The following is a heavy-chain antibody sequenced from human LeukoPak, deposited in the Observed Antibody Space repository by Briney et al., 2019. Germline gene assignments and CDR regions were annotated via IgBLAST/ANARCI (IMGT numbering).Heavy chain of an antibody. J-gene: IGHJ4*02. Sequence: PEGSLRLSCAASGFTFSSYWMHWVRQAPGKGLMWVSRINSDGSITSYADSVKGRFTISRDNAKNTLYLQMNSLRAEDTAVYYCARVRATFSPHFDNWGQGTLVTVSS. CDR1: GFTFSSYW. CDR3: ARVRATFSPHFDN. CDR2: INSDGSIT. D-gene: IGHD5-12*01. V-gene: IGHV3-74*01.